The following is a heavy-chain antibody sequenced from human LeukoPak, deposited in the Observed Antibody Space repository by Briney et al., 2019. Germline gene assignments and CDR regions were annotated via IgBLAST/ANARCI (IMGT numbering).Heavy chain of an antibody. CDR2: MHYSGST. CDR3: ARKGEHYYDSGKLWPAWFDL. Sequence: PSETLSLTCTVSGGSISSFYWSWIRQPPGKGLELLGYMHYSGSTYYNPSLKSRGSISVDMSENQFSLRLTSMTAADTAVYYCARKGEHYYDSGKLWPAWFDLWGRGTLVTVSS. J-gene: IGHJ5*02. D-gene: IGHD3-10*01. CDR1: GGSISSFY. V-gene: IGHV4-59*01.